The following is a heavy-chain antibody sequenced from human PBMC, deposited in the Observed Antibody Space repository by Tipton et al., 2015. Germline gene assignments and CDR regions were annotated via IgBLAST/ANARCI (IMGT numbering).Heavy chain of an antibody. V-gene: IGHV1-69*13. CDR2: IIPIFGKP. CDR1: GGTFDNYA. J-gene: IGHJ6*02. CDR3: ARPVKGYCSSTSCPLSYYYGMDV. Sequence: QSGPEVKKPGSSLKVSCKASGGTFDNYAISWVRQAPGQGLEWMGGIIPIFGKPNNAQKFQDRVTITAVEYTSTAYMELSSLRSDDTAVYYCARPVKGYCSSTSCPLSYYYGMDVWGQGTTVTVSS. D-gene: IGHD2-2*01.